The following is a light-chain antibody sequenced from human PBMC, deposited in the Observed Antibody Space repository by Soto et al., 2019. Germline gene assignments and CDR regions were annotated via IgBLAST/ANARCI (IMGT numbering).Light chain of an antibody. J-gene: IGKJ2*01. CDR3: QQYGRSSFT. V-gene: IGKV3-20*01. CDR1: QSVSSSY. Sequence: EIVLTQSPGTLSLSSGERATLSCRASQSVSSSYLAWYQQKPGQAPRLLVYATSSRATGIPDRFSGSGYGTDFTLTISRLEPEDFAVYYCQQYGRSSFTFGQGTKLEIK. CDR2: ATS.